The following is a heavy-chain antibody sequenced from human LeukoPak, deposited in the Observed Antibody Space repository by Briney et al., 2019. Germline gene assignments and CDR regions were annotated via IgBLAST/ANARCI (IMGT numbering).Heavy chain of an antibody. CDR2: MNPDSGNT. Sequence: ASVKVSCKASEYTFFSYDINWVRQAPGQGLEWMGWMNPDSGNTGYAQNFQGRVTMSRDTPINTAYMELSRLTSEDTAVYYCARGRFELIYMDVWGKGTTVTVSS. CDR1: EYTFFSYD. J-gene: IGHJ6*03. CDR3: ARGRFELIYMDV. V-gene: IGHV1-8*01. D-gene: IGHD1-26*01.